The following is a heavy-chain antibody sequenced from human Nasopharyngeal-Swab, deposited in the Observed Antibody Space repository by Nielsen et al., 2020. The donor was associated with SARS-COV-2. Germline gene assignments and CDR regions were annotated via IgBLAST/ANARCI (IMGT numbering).Heavy chain of an antibody. Sequence: GGSVKISWAASGFNFCSYAMHWVRQAPGKGLEWVAVISYDGSNKYYADSVKGRFTISRDNSKNTLYLQMNSLRAEDTAVYYCARDLAVADPFDYWGQGTLVTVSS. CDR3: ARDLAVADPFDY. J-gene: IGHJ4*02. CDR2: ISYDGSNK. V-gene: IGHV3-30-3*01. D-gene: IGHD6-19*01. CDR1: GFNFCSYA.